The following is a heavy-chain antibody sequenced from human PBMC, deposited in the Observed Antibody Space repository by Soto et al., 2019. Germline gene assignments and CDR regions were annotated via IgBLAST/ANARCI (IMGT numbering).Heavy chain of an antibody. CDR1: GGTFSSYA. Sequence: SVKVSCKASGGTFSSYAISWVRQAPGQGLEWMGGIIPIFGTANYAQKFQGRVTITADESTSTAYMELNSLRSEDTAVYYCARDRYYDSSYFDYWGQGTLVTVSS. J-gene: IGHJ4*02. CDR3: ARDRYYDSSYFDY. CDR2: IIPIFGTA. D-gene: IGHD3-22*01. V-gene: IGHV1-69*13.